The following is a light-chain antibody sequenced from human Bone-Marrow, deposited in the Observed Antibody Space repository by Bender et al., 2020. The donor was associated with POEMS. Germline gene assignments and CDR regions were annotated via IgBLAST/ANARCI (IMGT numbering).Light chain of an antibody. CDR1: NIGSNS. CDR2: DDR. V-gene: IGLV3-21*03. J-gene: IGLJ3*02. CDR3: QVWDDTSDHWV. Sequence: SYVLTQPPSVSVAPGKTASITWGGNNIGSNSVHLFLHKSGQAPVLVVYDDRDRPSGIPERFSGSNSGNTATLTITRVEAGDEADYFCQVWDDTSDHWVFGGGTNLTVL.